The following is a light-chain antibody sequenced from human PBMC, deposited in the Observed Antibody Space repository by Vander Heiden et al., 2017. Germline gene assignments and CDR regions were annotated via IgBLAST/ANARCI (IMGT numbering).Light chain of an antibody. Sequence: IQMPHSPSTLSASVGDRVTITCRASQSISSWLAWYQQKPGKAPNLLIYKASSLESGVPSRFSGSGSGTEFTLTITSLQPEDFATYYCQQYKSYPITFGQGTRLEIK. CDR1: QSISSW. J-gene: IGKJ5*01. V-gene: IGKV1-5*03. CDR2: KAS. CDR3: QQYKSYPIT.